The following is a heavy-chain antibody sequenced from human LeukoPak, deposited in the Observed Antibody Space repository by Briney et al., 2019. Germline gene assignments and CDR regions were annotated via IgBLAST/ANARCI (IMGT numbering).Heavy chain of an antibody. D-gene: IGHD3-10*01. CDR1: GYTLTELS. J-gene: IGHJ4*02. CDR3: ATGGSGFGVNTGYYFDY. CDR2: FDPEDGET. Sequence: ASVKVSCKVSGYTLTELSMHWVRQAPGKGLEWMGGFDPEDGETIYAQKFQGRVTMTEDTSTDTAYMELSSLRPEDTAVYYCATGGSGFGVNTGYYFDYWGQGTLVTVSS. V-gene: IGHV1-24*01.